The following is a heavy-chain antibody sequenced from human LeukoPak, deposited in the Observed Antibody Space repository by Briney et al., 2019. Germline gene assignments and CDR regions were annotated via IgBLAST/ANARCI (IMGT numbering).Heavy chain of an antibody. J-gene: IGHJ4*02. D-gene: IGHD6-13*01. CDR2: ISSSSSFI. CDR1: GFTFSRYS. V-gene: IGHV3-21*01. CDR3: ARDAAGPKFDY. Sequence: GGSLRLSCAASGFTFSRYSVNWVRQAPGKGLEWVSSISSSSSFIYYADSVKGRFTISRDNAKNSLYLQMNSLRAEDTAVYYCARDAAGPKFDYWGQGTLVTVSS.